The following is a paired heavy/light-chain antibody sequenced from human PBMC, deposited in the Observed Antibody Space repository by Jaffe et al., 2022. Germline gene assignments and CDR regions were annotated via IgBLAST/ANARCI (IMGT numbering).Light chain of an antibody. CDR2: GAS. V-gene: IGKV3D-15*03. CDR3: QQYNNWPRT. Sequence: EIVMTQSPATLSVSPGERATLSCRASQSVSSNLAWYQQKPGQAPRLLIYGASIRATGIPARFSGSGSGTEFTLTISILQSEDFAVYYCQQYNNWPRTFGQGTKVEIK. J-gene: IGKJ1*01. CDR1: QSVSSN.
Heavy chain of an antibody. V-gene: IGHV4-4*02. J-gene: IGHJ4*02. CDR1: GGSISSSNW. Sequence: QVQLQESGPGLVKPSGTLSLTCAVSGGSISSSNWWSWIRQPPGKGLEWIGEIYHSGSTNYNPSLKSRVTISVDKSKNQFSLKLSSVTAADTAVYYCAREPLSYSSSWVDSSGWRDDYWGQGTLVTVSS. CDR2: IYHSGST. D-gene: IGHD6-13*01. CDR3: AREPLSYSSSWVDSSGWRDDY.